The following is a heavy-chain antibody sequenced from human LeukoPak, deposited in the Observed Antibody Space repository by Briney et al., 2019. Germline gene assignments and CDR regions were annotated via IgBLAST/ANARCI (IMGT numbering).Heavy chain of an antibody. CDR3: ASFSWGSGSYNQEAIWSWFDP. CDR1: GGSISSYY. D-gene: IGHD3-10*01. CDR2: INYSGRT. Sequence: SETLSLTGTVSGGSISSYYWSWIRQPPGKGLEWIGYINYSGRTNYNPSLKSRVTISVDTSKNQFSLKLSSVTAADTAVYYCASFSWGSGSYNQEAIWSWFDPWGQGTLVTVSS. V-gene: IGHV4-59*08. J-gene: IGHJ5*02.